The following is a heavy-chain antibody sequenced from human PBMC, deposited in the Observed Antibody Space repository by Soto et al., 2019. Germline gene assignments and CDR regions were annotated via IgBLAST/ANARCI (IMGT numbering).Heavy chain of an antibody. Sequence: GGSLRLSCAASGFTFSSYSMNWVRQAPGKGLEWVSSISSSSSYIYYADSVKGRFTISRDNAKNSLYLQMNSLRAEDTAVYYCARGGNAWVTSLATTVTTWYVENWGQGTLVTVSS. CDR1: GFTFSSYS. CDR3: ARGGNAWVTSLATTVTTWYVEN. CDR2: ISSSSSYI. D-gene: IGHD4-17*01. V-gene: IGHV3-21*01. J-gene: IGHJ4*02.